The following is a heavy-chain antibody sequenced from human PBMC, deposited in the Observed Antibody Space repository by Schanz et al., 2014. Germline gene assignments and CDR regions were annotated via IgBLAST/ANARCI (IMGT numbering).Heavy chain of an antibody. CDR1: GFSFSSYS. CDR2: IDGKSTTV. D-gene: IGHD2-2*01. Sequence: EVQLLESGGGLVQPGGSLRLSCSASGFSFSSYSMNWVRQAPGKGLEWLSYIDGKSTTVYYADSVKGRFTISRDNSKNTLYLHMNTLRSEDTAVYYCAKDSTHIDIVLVPTAIDYWGQGTLVTVSS. V-gene: IGHV3-48*01. CDR3: AKDSTHIDIVLVPTAIDY. J-gene: IGHJ4*02.